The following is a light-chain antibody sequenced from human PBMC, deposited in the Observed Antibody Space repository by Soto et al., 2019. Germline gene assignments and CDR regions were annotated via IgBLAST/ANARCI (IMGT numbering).Light chain of an antibody. Sequence: QSVLTQPASVSGSPGQSITISCTGTSSDVGSYNLVSWYQQHPGKAPKLMIYEGSKRPSGVSNRFSGSKSGNTASLTISGLQAEDEADYSCSSYAGSSTLYVFGTGTKLTVL. V-gene: IGLV2-23*01. CDR3: SSYAGSSTLYV. CDR1: SSDVGSYNL. J-gene: IGLJ1*01. CDR2: EGS.